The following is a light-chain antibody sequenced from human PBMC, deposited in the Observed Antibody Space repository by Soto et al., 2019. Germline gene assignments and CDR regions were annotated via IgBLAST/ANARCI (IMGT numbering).Light chain of an antibody. CDR2: GAS. CDR1: QSVSSSY. J-gene: IGKJ5*01. V-gene: IGKV3-20*01. CDR3: QQYGSSIT. Sequence: IVLTQSPGTLSLSPGERATLSCRASQSVSSSYLAWYQQKPGQAPRLLIYGASSRATGIPDRFSGSGSGTDFTLTINRLEPEDFAVYYCQQYGSSITFGQGTRLEMK.